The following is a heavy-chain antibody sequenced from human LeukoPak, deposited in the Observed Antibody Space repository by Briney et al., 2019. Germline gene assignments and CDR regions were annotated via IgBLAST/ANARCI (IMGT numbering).Heavy chain of an antibody. Sequence: GGSLRLSCVASGFAFSSYWMSWVRQAPGKGLEWVSAISGSGGSTYYADSVKCRFTISRDNSKNTLYLQMNSLRAEDTAVYYCAKVGSGYDGGDAFDIWGQGTMVTVSS. CDR1: GFAFSSYW. CDR2: ISGSGGST. V-gene: IGHV3-23*01. D-gene: IGHD5-12*01. CDR3: AKVGSGYDGGDAFDI. J-gene: IGHJ3*02.